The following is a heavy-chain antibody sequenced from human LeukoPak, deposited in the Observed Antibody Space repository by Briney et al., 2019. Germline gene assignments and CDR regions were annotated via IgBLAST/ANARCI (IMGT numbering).Heavy chain of an antibody. CDR2: SSSGGSNP. D-gene: IGHD4-17*01. CDR1: GFTFRKYA. Sequence: GGSLSLSCAASGFTFRKYALVWVRQAPGKGGEWVSASSSGGSNPLYADAAKGGFTISRDNSKNTLYLQMNSLSAEDTAVYYCGRDPNGDYVGSFEFWGRGTMVTVSS. V-gene: IGHV3-23*01. J-gene: IGHJ3*01. CDR3: GRDPNGDYVGSFEF.